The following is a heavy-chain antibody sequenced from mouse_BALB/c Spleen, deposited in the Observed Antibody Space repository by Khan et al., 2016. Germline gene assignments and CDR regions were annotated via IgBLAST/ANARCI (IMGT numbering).Heavy chain of an antibody. CDR1: GYTFTNYG. CDR3: ARYRYYYGSSRYFDV. D-gene: IGHD1-1*01. V-gene: IGHV9-3-1*01. CDR2: LNTYSGES. J-gene: IGHJ1*01. Sequence: QIQLVQSGPELKKPGKTVKISCKASGYTFTNYGMNWVKQAPGKGLTWMGWLNTYSGESTYADDFKGRFAFSLETSANTAYLQITNLKKEDTATYFCARYRYYYGSSRYFDVWGAGTTVTVSS.